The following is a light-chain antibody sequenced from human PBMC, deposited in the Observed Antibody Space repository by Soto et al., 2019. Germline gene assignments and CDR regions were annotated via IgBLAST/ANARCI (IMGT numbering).Light chain of an antibody. CDR3: SSYAGSNNWNVV. V-gene: IGLV2-8*01. CDR2: EVT. Sequence: QSVLTQPPSASGSPGQSVTFSCTGTSSDVGGYNSVSWYQQHPGKAPKVMIYEVTKRPSGVPDRFSGSKSGNTASLTVSGLQAEDEADYYCSSYAGSNNWNVVFGGGTKLTVL. CDR1: SSDVGGYNS. J-gene: IGLJ2*01.